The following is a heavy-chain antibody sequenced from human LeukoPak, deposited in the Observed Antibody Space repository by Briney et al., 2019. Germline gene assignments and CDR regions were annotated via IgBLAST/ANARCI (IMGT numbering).Heavy chain of an antibody. Sequence: SETLSLTCAVYGGSSSGYYWSWIRQPPGKGLEWIGEINHSGSTNYNPSLKSRVTISVDTSKNQFSLKLSSVTAADTAVYYCARDPIAVAGTFDYWGQGTLVTVS. CDR2: INHSGST. D-gene: IGHD6-19*01. J-gene: IGHJ4*02. CDR3: ARDPIAVAGTFDY. CDR1: GGSSSGYY. V-gene: IGHV4-34*01.